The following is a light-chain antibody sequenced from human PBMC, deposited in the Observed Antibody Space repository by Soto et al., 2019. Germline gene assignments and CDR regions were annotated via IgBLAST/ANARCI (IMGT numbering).Light chain of an antibody. CDR2: AAS. CDR3: QQSYSTPRT. Sequence: DIQMTQSPSSLSASVGDRVSITCRASQTIITYLNWYQQKPGKAPKLLISAASNLQSGVPSRFSGSGSETEFTLTISSVQPEDFATYYFQQSYSTPRTFGHGTKLEIK. V-gene: IGKV1-39*01. J-gene: IGKJ2*01. CDR1: QTIITY.